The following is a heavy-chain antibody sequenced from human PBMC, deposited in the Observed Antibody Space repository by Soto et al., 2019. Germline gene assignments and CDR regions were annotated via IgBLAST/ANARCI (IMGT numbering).Heavy chain of an antibody. CDR2: IWYDGSNK. D-gene: IGHD6-13*01. V-gene: IGHV3-33*01. J-gene: IGHJ6*02. CDR3: ARDGYGGIAAAGNYYYYYGMDV. Sequence: PGGSLRLSCAASGFTFSSYGMHWVRQAPGKGLEWVAVIWYDGSNKYYADSVKGRFTISRDNSKNTLYLQMNSLRAEDTAVYYCARDGYGGIAAAGNYYYYYGMDVWGQGTTVTVSS. CDR1: GFTFSSYG.